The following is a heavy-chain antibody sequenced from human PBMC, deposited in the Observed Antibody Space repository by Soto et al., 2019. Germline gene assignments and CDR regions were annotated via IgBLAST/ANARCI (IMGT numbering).Heavy chain of an antibody. D-gene: IGHD1-26*01. V-gene: IGHV3-11*01. J-gene: IGHJ4*02. CDR2: ISSSGSTL. Sequence: PGGSLRPSCAASGFTFSDYYMSWIPQAPGKGLEWVSYISSSGSTLYYADPVKGRFTISRDNAKDSLYLQMNSLRAEATAVYSCARERELLSRYWGQGTMVTVSS. CDR3: ARERELLSRY. CDR1: GFTFSDYY.